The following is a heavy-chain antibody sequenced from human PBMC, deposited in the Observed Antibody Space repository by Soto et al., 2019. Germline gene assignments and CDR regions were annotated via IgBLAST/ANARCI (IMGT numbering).Heavy chain of an antibody. D-gene: IGHD3-9*01. CDR3: ARDFRDILNGYSPDYYFYYMDV. J-gene: IGHJ6*03. CDR2: IRSSYSYI. V-gene: IGHV3-21*01. Sequence: GGSLRLSCAASGFTFTSYSMNWVRQAPGKGLEWVSSIRSSYSYIYYADSVKGRFTISRNNAKNSLYLQMNSLRAEDTAVYYCARDFRDILNGYSPDYYFYYMDVWGKGTTVTVSS. CDR1: GFTFTSYS.